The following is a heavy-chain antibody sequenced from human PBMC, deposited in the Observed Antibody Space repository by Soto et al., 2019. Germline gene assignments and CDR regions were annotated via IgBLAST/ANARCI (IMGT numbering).Heavy chain of an antibody. D-gene: IGHD5-12*01. Sequence: QVQLVESGGGVVQPGRSLRLSCAASGFTFSSYGMHWVRQAPGKGLEWVAVISYDGSNKYYADSVKGRFTISRDNSKNTLYLQMNSLRAEDTAVYYFAKDPRYIVATIEVSGTEGYWGQGTLVTVSS. CDR1: GFTFSSYG. J-gene: IGHJ4*02. CDR2: ISYDGSNK. CDR3: AKDPRYIVATIEVSGTEGY. V-gene: IGHV3-30*18.